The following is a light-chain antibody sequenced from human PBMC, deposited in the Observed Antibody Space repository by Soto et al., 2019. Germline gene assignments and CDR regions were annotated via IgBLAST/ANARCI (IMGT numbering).Light chain of an antibody. Sequence: QSALTQPASVSGSPGQSITISCTGTSSDVGGYNYVSWYQQHPRKAPKLMIYEVSNRPSGVSNRFYGSKSGNTDSLTISGLHAEDAAAYSCSSYKSISTRVFGLGTKLTVL. CDR2: EVS. CDR1: SSDVGGYNY. CDR3: SSYKSISTRV. J-gene: IGLJ3*02. V-gene: IGLV2-14*01.